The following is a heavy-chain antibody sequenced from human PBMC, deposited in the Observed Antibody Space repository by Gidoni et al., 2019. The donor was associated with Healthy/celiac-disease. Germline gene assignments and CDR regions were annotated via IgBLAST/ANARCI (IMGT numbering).Heavy chain of an antibody. D-gene: IGHD3-22*01. J-gene: IGHJ6*02. CDR3: ARNRPYYDSSGYSPYYYGMDV. Sequence: VQLVQSGAEVKKPGASVKVSCKASGYTFTSYYMHWVRQAPGQGLEWMGIINPSGGSTSYAQKFQGRVTMTRDTSTSTVYMELSSLRSEDTAVYYCARNRPYYDSSGYSPYYYGMDVWGQGTTVTVSS. V-gene: IGHV1-46*01. CDR1: GYTFTSYY. CDR2: INPSGGST.